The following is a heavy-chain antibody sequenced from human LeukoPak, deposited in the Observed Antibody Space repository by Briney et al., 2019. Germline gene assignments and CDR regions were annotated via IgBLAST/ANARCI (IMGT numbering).Heavy chain of an antibody. CDR2: ISSSSSYI. CDR1: GFTFSSYS. J-gene: IGHJ6*03. CDR3: ARDSSSWYHYMDV. V-gene: IGHV3-21*01. D-gene: IGHD6-13*01. Sequence: KPGGSLRLSCAASGFTFSSYSMNWVRQAPGKGLEWVSSISSSSSYIYYADSVKGRFTISRDNAKNSLYLQMNSLRAEDTAVYYCARDSSSWYHYMDVWGKGTTVTVSS.